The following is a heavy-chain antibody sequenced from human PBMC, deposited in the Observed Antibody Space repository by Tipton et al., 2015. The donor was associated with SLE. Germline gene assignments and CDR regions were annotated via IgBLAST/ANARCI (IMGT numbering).Heavy chain of an antibody. CDR2: IYYTGST. Sequence: LRLSCTVSGDSITSHYWSWIRQAPGKGLEWIGNIYYTGSTNYSPSLKSRVTMSVDTSKNHFSLKLTSVTAADTAVYYCARDDRSVDSWCDPWGPGTLVTVSS. CDR3: ARDDRSVDSWCDP. V-gene: IGHV4-59*11. J-gene: IGHJ5*02. D-gene: IGHD2-21*01. CDR1: GDSITSHY.